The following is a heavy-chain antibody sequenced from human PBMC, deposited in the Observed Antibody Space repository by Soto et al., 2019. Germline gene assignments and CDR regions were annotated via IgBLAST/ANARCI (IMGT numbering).Heavy chain of an antibody. D-gene: IGHD3-10*01. V-gene: IGHV4-59*01. CDR1: GGSISSYY. CDR2: IYYSGST. CDR3: ARDRITMVRGVIIGYYYGMDV. Sequence: SETLSLTCTVSGGSISSYYWSWIRQPPGKGLEWIGYIYYSGSTNYNPSLKSRVTISVDTSKNQFSLKLSSVTAADTAVYYCARDRITMVRGVIIGYYYGMDVWGQGTTVTVSS. J-gene: IGHJ6*02.